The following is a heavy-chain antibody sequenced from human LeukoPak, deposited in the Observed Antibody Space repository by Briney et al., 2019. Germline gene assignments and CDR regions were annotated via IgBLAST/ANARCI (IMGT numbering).Heavy chain of an antibody. CDR1: GVSMTNYY. D-gene: IGHD1-14*01. J-gene: IGHJ3*02. Sequence: SDTLSLTCTVSGVSMTNYYWSWIRQSPGKGLEWIVYSHKDGETKYNPSLKSRITISIDQSKNEFSLRLISVTAADTAVYYCARQPGGTAAFDIWGQGTTVTVSA. V-gene: IGHV4-59*08. CDR3: ARQPGGTAAFDI. CDR2: SHKDGET.